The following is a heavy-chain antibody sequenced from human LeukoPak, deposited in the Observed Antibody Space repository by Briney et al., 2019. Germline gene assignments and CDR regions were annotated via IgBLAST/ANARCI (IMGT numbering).Heavy chain of an antibody. CDR1: GFTFSSYA. CDR3: AKINYYASSGYYYETY. Sequence: GGPLRLSCAASGFTFSSYAMSWVRQAPGKGLEWVSSITDNGVSAYYADSVKGRFTISRDNSKNTLYLQMNSLRAEDTAVYYCAKINYYASSGYYYETYWGQGTLVTVSS. J-gene: IGHJ4*02. CDR2: ITDNGVSA. D-gene: IGHD3-22*01. V-gene: IGHV3-23*01.